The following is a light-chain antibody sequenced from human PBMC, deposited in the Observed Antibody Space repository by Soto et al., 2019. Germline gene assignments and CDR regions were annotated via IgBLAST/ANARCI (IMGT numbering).Light chain of an antibody. CDR3: QVWDSRSDHEV. Sequence: SYELTQPPSVSVAPGQTARITCGGDNIGSKTVHWYQQKPGQAPVLGVYDDSGRPSGIPERFSGSNSGNTATLTISRVEGGDEADYHCQVWDSRSDHEVFGTGTKLTVL. J-gene: IGLJ1*01. CDR1: NIGSKT. CDR2: DDS. V-gene: IGLV3-21*02.